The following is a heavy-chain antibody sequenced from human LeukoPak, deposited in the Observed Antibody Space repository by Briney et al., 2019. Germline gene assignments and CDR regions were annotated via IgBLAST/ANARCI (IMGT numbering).Heavy chain of an antibody. V-gene: IGHV3-21*01. Sequence: GGSLRLSCAASGFTFSSYSMNWVRQAPGKGLEWVSSISSSSSYIYYADSVKGRFTISRDNAKNSLYLQMNSLRAEDTAVYYCASNTPRYQLRIESDYWGQGALVTVSS. CDR3: ASNTPRYQLRIESDY. J-gene: IGHJ4*02. CDR1: GFTFSSYS. CDR2: ISSSSSYI. D-gene: IGHD2-2*01.